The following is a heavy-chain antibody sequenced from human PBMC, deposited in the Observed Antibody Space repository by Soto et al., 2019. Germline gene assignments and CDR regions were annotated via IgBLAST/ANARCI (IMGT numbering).Heavy chain of an antibody. CDR2: ISGSGGTT. D-gene: IGHD4-4*01. CDR3: AKEGLQYLYYFDY. J-gene: IGHJ4*02. V-gene: IGHV3-23*01. CDR1: GFSFRSYG. Sequence: EGSLSLSCAASGFSFRSYGMSWVRQAPGKGLEWVSGISGSGGTTYYADSVKGRFTISRDNSKNTLYLQMNSLGAEDTAVYYCAKEGLQYLYYFDYWGQGALVTVSS.